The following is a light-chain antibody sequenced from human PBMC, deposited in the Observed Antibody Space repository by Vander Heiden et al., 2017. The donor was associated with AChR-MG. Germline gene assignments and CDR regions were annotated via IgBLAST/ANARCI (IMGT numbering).Light chain of an antibody. Sequence: SVLTQPPSVSEAPRQRVTISCSGSSSNIGNHAVNWYQQLPGKAPNLLIYYDDLLPSGVSDRFSGSKSGTSASLAISGLQSEDEADYYCDAWDDSLNGVVFGGGTKLTVL. V-gene: IGLV1-36*01. CDR2: YDD. CDR1: SSNIGNHA. CDR3: DAWDDSLNGVV. J-gene: IGLJ2*01.